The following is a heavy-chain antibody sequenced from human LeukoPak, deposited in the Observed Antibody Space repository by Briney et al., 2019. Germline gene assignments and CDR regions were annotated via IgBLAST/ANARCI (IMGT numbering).Heavy chain of an antibody. Sequence: GGSLRLSCAASGFTLSNFWMNWVRQAPGRGLEWVANIKPDESEKYYVDSVKGRFTISRDNAKNSLHLQMNSLRAEDTAIYYCARDSRGYSYGPNTDYWGQGTLVTVSS. V-gene: IGHV3-7*01. CDR3: ARDSRGYSYGPNTDY. CDR1: GFTLSNFW. D-gene: IGHD5-18*01. J-gene: IGHJ4*02. CDR2: IKPDESEK.